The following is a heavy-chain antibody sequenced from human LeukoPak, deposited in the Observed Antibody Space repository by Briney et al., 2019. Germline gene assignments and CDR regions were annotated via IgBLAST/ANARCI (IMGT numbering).Heavy chain of an antibody. CDR2: ITGSSTWT. D-gene: IGHD3-10*02. V-gene: IGHV3-23*01. Sequence: GGSLRLSCEASGFTFGSFGMTWVRQAPGKGLQLVSGITGSSTWTYYAASVKGRFTVSRDNSQNTLHLQMNSLRADDTAVYYCARELVSSGTGYFDLWGRGTLVTVSS. CDR1: GFTFGSFG. J-gene: IGHJ2*01. CDR3: ARELVSSGTGYFDL.